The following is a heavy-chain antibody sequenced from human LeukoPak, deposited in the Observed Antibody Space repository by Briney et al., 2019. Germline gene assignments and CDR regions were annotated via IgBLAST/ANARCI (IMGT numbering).Heavy chain of an antibody. V-gene: IGHV3-9*01. CDR2: LSWSSVTS. CDR1: GFAFIDYA. J-gene: IGHJ1*01. CDR3: ARVLYNGGYIQY. D-gene: IGHD2-2*02. Sequence: PGGSLRLSCEASGFAFIDYAMHWVRQAPGKGLEWVSGLSWSSVTSSYADSVKGRFTISRDNAKNALHLQMNSLRIEDTALYYCARVLYNGGYIQYWGQGTLVTVSS.